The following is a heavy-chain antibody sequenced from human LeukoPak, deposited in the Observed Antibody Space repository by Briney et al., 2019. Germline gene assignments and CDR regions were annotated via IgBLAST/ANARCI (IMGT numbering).Heavy chain of an antibody. J-gene: IGHJ4*02. Sequence: ASVKVSCKASGYTFTSYDINWVRQAPGQGLEWMGWINPNSGGTNYAQKFQGRITMTRDTSISTAYMELSRLRSDDTAVYYCARDPSSSYPYFDYWGQGTLVTVSS. CDR2: INPNSGGT. CDR3: ARDPSSSYPYFDY. CDR1: GYTFTSYD. V-gene: IGHV1-2*02. D-gene: IGHD6-13*01.